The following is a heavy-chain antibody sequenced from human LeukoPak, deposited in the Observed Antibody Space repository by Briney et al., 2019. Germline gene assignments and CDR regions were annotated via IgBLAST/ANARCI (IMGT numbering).Heavy chain of an antibody. CDR2: VFNSGSGST. V-gene: IGHV4-59*02. CDR1: GGSVSGSY. CDR3: AKWNGGRYHFAS. Sequence: SETLSLTCTVSGGSVSGSYWNWLRQPPGEGLEWIGYVFNSGSGSTKYNPSLESRVTMSVETSKNQFSLKLSSVTAADTAVYYCAKWNGGRYHFASWGQGTLVTVSS. J-gene: IGHJ4*02. D-gene: IGHD1-26*01.